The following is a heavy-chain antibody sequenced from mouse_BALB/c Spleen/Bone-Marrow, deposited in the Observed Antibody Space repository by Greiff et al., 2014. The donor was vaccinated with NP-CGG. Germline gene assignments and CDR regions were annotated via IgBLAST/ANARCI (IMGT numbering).Heavy chain of an antibody. V-gene: IGHV1-7*01. D-gene: IGHD1-1*02. J-gene: IGHJ4*01. CDR1: GYTFTSFW. Sequence: QVQLQQSGAELAEPGASVKMSRKASGYTFTSFWLHWVKQRPGQGLEWIGYINPPTDYTEYNQKFRDKATLTADKSSSTAYMQLSSLTSEDSAVYYCTIWPYYVISYWGQGSSVTVSS. CDR3: TIWPYYVISY. CDR2: INPPTDYT.